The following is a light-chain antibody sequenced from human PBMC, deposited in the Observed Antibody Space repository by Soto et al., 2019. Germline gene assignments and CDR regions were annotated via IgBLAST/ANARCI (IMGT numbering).Light chain of an antibody. V-gene: IGLV2-23*02. CDR3: CSSGGSPTYV. CDR1: SSNVGSYKL. CDR2: EVN. Sequence: QSVLTQPASVSGSPGQSITISCTGTSSNVGSYKLVSWYQQHPGKAPKLMIFEVNKRPSGVSNRFSGSKSGNTASLTISGLKVEDEADYYCCSSGGSPTYVFGTGTQVPVL. J-gene: IGLJ1*01.